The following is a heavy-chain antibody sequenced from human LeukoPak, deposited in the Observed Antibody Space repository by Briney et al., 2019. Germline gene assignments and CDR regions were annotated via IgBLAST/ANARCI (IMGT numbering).Heavy chain of an antibody. Sequence: GGSLRLSCAASGFTFSSYWMSWVRQAPGKGLEWVANIKQDGSEKYYVDSVKGRFTISRDNAKNSPYPQMNSLRAEDTAVYYCASAGRYCSSTSCLDAFDIWGQGTMVTVSS. CDR3: ASAGRYCSSTSCLDAFDI. CDR1: GFTFSSYW. CDR2: IKQDGSEK. D-gene: IGHD2-2*01. J-gene: IGHJ3*02. V-gene: IGHV3-7*01.